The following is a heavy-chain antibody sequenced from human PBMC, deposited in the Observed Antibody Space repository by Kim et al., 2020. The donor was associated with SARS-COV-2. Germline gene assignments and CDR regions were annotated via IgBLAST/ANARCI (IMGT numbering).Heavy chain of an antibody. CDR1: GFIFSSFA. J-gene: IGHJ6*01. V-gene: IGHV3-23*03. CDR3: AKDLYSAYEFWGLDYFWYAVDV. Sequence: GGSLRLCCTTSGFIFSSFAMNWVRQAPGKGLEWVSIITNSGRSTYYADSVRGRFVIARDNSKNTVCLQMNSLRVEDTATYYCAKDLYSAYEFWGLDYFWYAVDVWGQGTTVTVSS. D-gene: IGHD5-12*01. CDR2: ITNSGRST.